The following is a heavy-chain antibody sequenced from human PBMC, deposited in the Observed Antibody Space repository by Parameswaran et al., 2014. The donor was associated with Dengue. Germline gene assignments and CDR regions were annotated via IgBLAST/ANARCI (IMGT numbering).Heavy chain of an antibody. Sequence: PGASVKVSCKASGYTFTSYGISWVRQAPGQGLEWMGWISAYNGNTNYAQKLQGRVTMTTDTSTSTAYMELRSLRSDDTAVYYCARGANRYGSGSPFDYWGQGTLVTVSS. CDR1: GYTFTSYG. J-gene: IGHJ4*02. CDR2: ISAYNGNT. CDR3: ARGANRYGSGSPFDY. V-gene: IGHV1-18*01. D-gene: IGHD3-10*01.